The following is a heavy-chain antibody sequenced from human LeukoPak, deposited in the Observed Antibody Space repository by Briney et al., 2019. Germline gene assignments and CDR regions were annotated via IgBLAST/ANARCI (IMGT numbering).Heavy chain of an antibody. CDR1: GYTFTSYD. J-gene: IGHJ6*02. Sequence: ASVKVSCKASGYTFTSYDINWVRQATGQGLEWMGWMNPNSGNTGYAQKFQGRVTMTRNTSISTAYMELSSLRSEDTAVYYCARVSSYNRYYDFWSGNNYGMDVWAKGPRSPSP. D-gene: IGHD3-3*01. CDR2: MNPNSGNT. V-gene: IGHV1-8*01. CDR3: ARVSSYNRYYDFWSGNNYGMDV.